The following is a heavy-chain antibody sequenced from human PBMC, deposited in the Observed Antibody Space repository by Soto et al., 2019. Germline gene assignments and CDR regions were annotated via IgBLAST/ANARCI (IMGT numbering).Heavy chain of an antibody. D-gene: IGHD2-2*02. CDR3: ARVYGAGVHSYYYYGMDV. V-gene: IGHV4-31*03. CDR2: IYYSGST. Sequence: PSETLSLTCTVSGGSISSGGYYWSWIRQHPGKGLEWIGYIYYSGSTYYNPSLKSRVTISVDTSKNQFSLKLSSVTAADTAVYYCARVYGAGVHSYYYYGMDVWGQGTTVTVSS. CDR1: GGSISSGGYY. J-gene: IGHJ6*02.